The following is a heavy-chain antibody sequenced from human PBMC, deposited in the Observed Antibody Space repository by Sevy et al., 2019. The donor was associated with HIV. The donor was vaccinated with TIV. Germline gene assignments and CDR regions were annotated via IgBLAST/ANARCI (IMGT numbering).Heavy chain of an antibody. Sequence: GESLKISCQGSGYSFTSHWIGWVRHMPGKGLEWMGIIFPDDSDTRYSPSFQGQVTFSADKSINTAYRQGSSLKASDTAMYYCATSRSGYFDSSGYYIYWGQGTLVTVSS. D-gene: IGHD3-22*01. CDR2: IFPDDSDT. J-gene: IGHJ4*02. CDR1: GYSFTSHW. CDR3: ATSRSGYFDSSGYYIY. V-gene: IGHV5-51*01.